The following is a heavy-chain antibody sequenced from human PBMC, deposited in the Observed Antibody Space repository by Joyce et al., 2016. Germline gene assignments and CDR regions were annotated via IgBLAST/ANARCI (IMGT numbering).Heavy chain of an antibody. CDR3: ARVGSWLLPHFDY. J-gene: IGHJ4*02. CDR1: GFTFSSYA. D-gene: IGHD3-22*01. CDR2: ISGSGGST. V-gene: IGHV3-23*01. Sequence: EVQLLESGGGLVQPGGSLRLSCAASGFTFSSYAMSWVRQAPGKGLEWGSAISGSGGSTNYADSVKGRFTISRDNSKNTLYLQMNSLRAEDTAVYYCARVGSWLLPHFDYWGQGTLVTVSS.